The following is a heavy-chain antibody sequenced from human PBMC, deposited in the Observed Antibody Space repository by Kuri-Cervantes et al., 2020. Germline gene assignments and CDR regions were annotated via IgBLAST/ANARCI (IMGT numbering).Heavy chain of an antibody. Sequence: ASVKVSCKASGYTFTGYYMHWVRQAPGQGLEWMGWINPNSGGTNYAQKFQGWVTMTRDTSISTAYMELSRLRSDDTAVYYCAREGGIAAAGRYWYFDLWGRGTLVTVSS. J-gene: IGHJ2*01. CDR2: INPNSGGT. D-gene: IGHD6-13*01. V-gene: IGHV1-2*04. CDR3: AREGGIAAAGRYWYFDL. CDR1: GYTFTGYY.